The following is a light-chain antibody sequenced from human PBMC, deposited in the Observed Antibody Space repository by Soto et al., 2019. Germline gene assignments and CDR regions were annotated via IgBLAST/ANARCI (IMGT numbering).Light chain of an antibody. J-gene: IGKJ1*01. Sequence: DIQMTQSPSSLSASVGARVTITCRASQGIRYNLGWYQQRPGQALERLIYDTFTLASGVPSRFSGSGSGTDFTLTIAGLQPEDVATYSCLQDQAYPWTFGPGTKVELK. CDR2: DTF. V-gene: IGKV1-17*01. CDR1: QGIRYN. CDR3: LQDQAYPWT.